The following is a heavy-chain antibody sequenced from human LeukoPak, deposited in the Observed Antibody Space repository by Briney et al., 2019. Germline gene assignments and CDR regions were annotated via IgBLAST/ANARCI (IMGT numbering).Heavy chain of an antibody. V-gene: IGHV3-64D*06. J-gene: IGHJ5*02. Sequence: GGSLRLSCSASGFTFKKYAMHWVRQAPGKGLEYVSAINSNGGRTYYADSVKGRFTISRDNSKNTLFLQMSSLRVEDTAVYYCARDRNTIFGVVIYWFDPWGQGTLVTVSS. D-gene: IGHD3-3*01. CDR3: ARDRNTIFGVVIYWFDP. CDR1: GFTFKKYA. CDR2: INSNGGRT.